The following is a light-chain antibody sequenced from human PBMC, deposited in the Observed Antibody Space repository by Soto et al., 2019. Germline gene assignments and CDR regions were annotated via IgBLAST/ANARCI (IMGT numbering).Light chain of an antibody. V-gene: IGKV3-15*01. CDR3: LQYDNWPRT. Sequence: DIVMTQSPATLSVSPGETATLSCRASQSVSSDLAWYQQKPGQSPRLLIYSVSIRATGIPARFSGSGFGTEFSLIISSLQSEDFALYFCLQYDNWPRTFGQGTRVEIK. CDR2: SVS. CDR1: QSVSSD. J-gene: IGKJ1*01.